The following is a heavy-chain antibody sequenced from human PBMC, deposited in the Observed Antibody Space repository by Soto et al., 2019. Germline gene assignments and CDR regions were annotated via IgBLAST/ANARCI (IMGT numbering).Heavy chain of an antibody. D-gene: IGHD3-10*01. V-gene: IGHV3-74*01. J-gene: IGHJ6*02. CDR1: GFTFSSFW. Sequence: GGSLRLSCAASGFTFSSFWMHWVRQAPGKGLVWVSRINSDGSSASYADSVKGRFTISRDNAKNTLYLQMNSLRAEDTAVYYCARAVRSGSYPYYYYGMDVWGQGTTVTVSS. CDR2: INSDGSSA. CDR3: ARAVRSGSYPYYYYGMDV.